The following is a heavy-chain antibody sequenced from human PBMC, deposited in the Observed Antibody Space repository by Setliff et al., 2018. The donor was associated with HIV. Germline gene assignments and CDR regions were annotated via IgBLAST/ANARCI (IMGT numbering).Heavy chain of an antibody. D-gene: IGHD1-26*01. J-gene: IGHJ6*03. CDR3: ARSRREVVYFYYYMDF. Sequence: ASVKVSCKGAGYRFRDFYMHWVQQAPGEGLQGMGLVYPEDGQTIYAERFQGRLTITADTSTGTTYMQLSGLRSEDTAVYYCARSRREVVYFYYYMDFWGKGTTVTVSS. CDR1: GYRFRDFY. V-gene: IGHV1-69-2*01. CDR2: VYPEDGQT.